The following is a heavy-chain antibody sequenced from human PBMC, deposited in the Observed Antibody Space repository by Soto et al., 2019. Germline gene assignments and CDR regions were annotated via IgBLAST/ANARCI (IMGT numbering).Heavy chain of an antibody. D-gene: IGHD3-9*01. CDR1: GVSLSSSGVG. J-gene: IGHJ4*02. CDR2: IYWDDDK. CDR3: AQTYYDILLRRFYSDY. V-gene: IGHV2-5*02. Sequence: QITLKESGPTLMKPTQTLMLTCTVSGVSLSSSGVGVAWIRQPPGKALEWLALIYWDDDKRYSPSLRSRLTITRDTTKNHVVLTMTNTDPLDTATYYCAQTYYDILLRRFYSDYWGQGTLVTVST.